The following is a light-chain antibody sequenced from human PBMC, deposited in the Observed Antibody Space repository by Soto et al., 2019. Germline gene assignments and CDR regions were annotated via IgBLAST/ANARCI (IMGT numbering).Light chain of an antibody. CDR2: DAS. CDR3: QHRSNRPQYT. Sequence: EIVLTQSPATLSLSPGERATLSCRASQSVNSYLAWYQQKPGQAPRLLIFDASNRATGIPARFSGSASGTDFTLTISSLEPEDFAVHCCQHRSNRPQYTFGQGTKLEIK. J-gene: IGKJ2*01. V-gene: IGKV3-11*01. CDR1: QSVNSY.